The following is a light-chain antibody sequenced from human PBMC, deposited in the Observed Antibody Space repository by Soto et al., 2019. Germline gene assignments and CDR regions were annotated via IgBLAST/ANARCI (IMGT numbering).Light chain of an antibody. J-gene: IGKJ5*01. V-gene: IGKV3-15*01. CDR2: GAS. CDR3: QHYNSWPRIA. CDR1: QSASTN. Sequence: EIVLTQSPVTLSVSPGERATLFCRASQSASTNLAWYQHKPGKAPRLLIYGASTRATAIPARFSGSGSGTEFTLTINSRESEDFAVYYCQHYNSWPRIAFGQGTRLEIK.